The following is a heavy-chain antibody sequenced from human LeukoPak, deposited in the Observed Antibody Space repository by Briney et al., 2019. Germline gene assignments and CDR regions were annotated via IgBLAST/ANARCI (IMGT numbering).Heavy chain of an antibody. Sequence: SESLSLTCTVPGGSISGYYWTWIRQPPGKGLEWIGYIYDSEGTNQNPSLKSRVTISLDTSKNQFSLKLNSVTTADTAVYYCARSRDAYILGHWGQGILVTVST. D-gene: IGHD5-24*01. CDR1: GGSISGYY. J-gene: IGHJ4*02. CDR2: IYDSEGT. V-gene: IGHV4-59*01. CDR3: ARSRDAYILGH.